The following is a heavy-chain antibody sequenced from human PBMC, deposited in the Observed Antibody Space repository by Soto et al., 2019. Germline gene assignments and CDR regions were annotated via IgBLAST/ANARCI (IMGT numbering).Heavy chain of an antibody. J-gene: IGHJ3*02. CDR2: IIPIFGTA. Sequence: ASVKVSCKASGGTFSSYAISWVRQAPGKGLEWMGGIIPIFGTANYAQKFQGRVTITAYESTSTAYMELSSLRSEDTAVYYCARERGIAAAGSHAFDIWGQGTMVTVSS. CDR3: ARERGIAAAGSHAFDI. D-gene: IGHD6-13*01. V-gene: IGHV1-69*13. CDR1: GGTFSSYA.